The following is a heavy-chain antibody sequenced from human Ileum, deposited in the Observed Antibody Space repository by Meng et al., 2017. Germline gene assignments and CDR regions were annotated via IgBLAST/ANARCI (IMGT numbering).Heavy chain of an antibody. CDR2: IFQSGRT. D-gene: IGHD3-22*01. V-gene: IGHV4-4*02. CDR3: ATSNDRDVYYLGY. CDR1: GTW. J-gene: IGHJ4*02. Sequence: GQLQESGSRLVKPSGTLSLNCAVSGTWWSWVRQPPGKGLEWIGEIFQSGRTNYKPSLKSRVTISIDKSKSQISMQLRAVTDADTAVYSCATSNDRDVYYLGYWGQGTLVTVSS.